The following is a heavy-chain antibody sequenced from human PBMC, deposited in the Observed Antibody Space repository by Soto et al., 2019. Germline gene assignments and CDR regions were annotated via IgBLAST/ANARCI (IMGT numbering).Heavy chain of an antibody. CDR2: IYPTDSDI. V-gene: IGHV5-51*01. CDR3: VRSGTSSGRFSDY. D-gene: IGHD2-15*01. J-gene: IGHJ4*02. CDR1: GYTLTSYW. Sequence: GESLKISCKGSGYTLTSYWIGWLRQMPGEGLEWIGVIYPTDSDIRYSTSFQGKVTISADKSITTAYLQWSSLKAADTAMYYCVRSGTSSGRFSDYWGQGTLVTVSS.